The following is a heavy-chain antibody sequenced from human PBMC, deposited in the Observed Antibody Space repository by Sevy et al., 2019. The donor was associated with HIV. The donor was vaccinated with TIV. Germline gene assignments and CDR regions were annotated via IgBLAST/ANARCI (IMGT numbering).Heavy chain of an antibody. Sequence: GGSLRLSCAASGFTFRSYSMNWVRQAPGKGLEWLSSISDDSRYIYYSDSVKGRFTISRANAKSSLYLQMNSLRVEDTAIYYCARDFTIFGVVSVIDYWGQGNLVTVSS. CDR3: ARDFTIFGVVSVIDY. D-gene: IGHD3-3*01. CDR2: ISDDSRYI. CDR1: GFTFRSYS. V-gene: IGHV3-21*01. J-gene: IGHJ4*02.